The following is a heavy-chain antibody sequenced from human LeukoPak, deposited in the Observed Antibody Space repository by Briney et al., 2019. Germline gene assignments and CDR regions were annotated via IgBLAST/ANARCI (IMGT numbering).Heavy chain of an antibody. CDR3: ARDFNYYDSSGYYEGARDAFDI. D-gene: IGHD3-22*01. J-gene: IGHJ3*02. CDR1: GYTFTSYA. Sequence: ASVKVSCKASGYTFTSYAMHWVRQAPGQRLEWMGWINAGNGNTKYSQEFQGRVTMTTDTSTSTAYMELRSLRSDDTAVYYCARDFNYYDSSGYYEGARDAFDIWGQGTMVTVSS. CDR2: INAGNGNT. V-gene: IGHV1-3*01.